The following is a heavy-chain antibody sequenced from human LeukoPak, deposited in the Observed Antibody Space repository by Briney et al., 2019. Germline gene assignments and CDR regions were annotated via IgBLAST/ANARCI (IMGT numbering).Heavy chain of an antibody. V-gene: IGHV3-33*06. Sequence: GGSLRLSCAASGFTFSSYGIHWVRQAPGKGLEWVAVIWFDGSNKVYVDSVKGRFTISRDNSKNTLYLQMNSLRAEDTAVYYCAKDRGKRDNYYMDVWGKGTTVTVSS. CDR1: GFTFSSYG. D-gene: IGHD2-21*02. CDR2: IWFDGSNK. CDR3: AKDRGKRDNYYMDV. J-gene: IGHJ6*03.